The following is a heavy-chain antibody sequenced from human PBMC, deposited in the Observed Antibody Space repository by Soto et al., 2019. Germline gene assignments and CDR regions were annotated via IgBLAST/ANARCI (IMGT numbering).Heavy chain of an antibody. CDR2: ISAYNGNT. CDR1: GYTFSSYG. V-gene: IGHV1-18*01. CDR3: ARGGWEFDP. D-gene: IGHD1-26*01. J-gene: IGHJ5*02. Sequence: QVQLVQSGAEVKKPGASVKVSCKASGYTFSSYGISWVRQAPGQGLEWMGWISAYNGNTNYAQNLQGRVTMTTDTATRTDYMELRRRRSADEAVYYWARGGWEFDPWGQGTLVTVAS.